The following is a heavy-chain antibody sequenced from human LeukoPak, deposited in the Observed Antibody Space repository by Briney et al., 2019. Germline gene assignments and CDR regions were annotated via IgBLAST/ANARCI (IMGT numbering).Heavy chain of an antibody. CDR2: ISAHNGNT. J-gene: IGHJ4*02. CDR3: ARNDYGVIPRDY. Sequence: EASVKVSCKASGYTFTSYGISWVRQAPGQGLEWMGWISAHNGNTYYAQKLQGRVTMTTDTSTSTAYMELRSLRSDDTAVYYCARNDYGVIPRDYWGQGTLVTVSS. V-gene: IGHV1-18*01. D-gene: IGHD3-16*01. CDR1: GYTFTSYG.